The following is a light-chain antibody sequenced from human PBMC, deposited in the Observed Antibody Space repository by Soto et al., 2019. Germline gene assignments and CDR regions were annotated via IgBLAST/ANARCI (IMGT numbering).Light chain of an antibody. CDR3: CSYAGSYTLI. Sequence: QSALTQPASVSGSPGQSITISCTGTSSDVGGYNLVSWYQQHPGKAPKLIIYQDTQRPSGVSDRFSASKSGNTASLTISGLQTQDEADYYCCSYAGSYTLILGGGTKVTVL. J-gene: IGLJ2*01. CDR1: SSDVGGYNL. CDR2: QDT. V-gene: IGLV2-23*01.